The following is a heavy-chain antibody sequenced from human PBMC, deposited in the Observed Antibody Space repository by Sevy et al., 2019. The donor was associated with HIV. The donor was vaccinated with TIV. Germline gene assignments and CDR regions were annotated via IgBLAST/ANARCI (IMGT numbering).Heavy chain of an antibody. CDR3: ARGLSTVAGAXDI. V-gene: IGHV1-8*03. D-gene: IGHD6-19*01. CDR1: GYTFTSYD. J-gene: IGHJ3*02. Sequence: ASVKVSCKASGYTFTSYDINWVRQATGQGLEWMGWMNPNSGNTGYAQKFQGRVTITRNTSISTAYMEMSSLRSEDTAVYYCARGLSTVAGAXDIWGQXTMVTVSS. CDR2: MNPNSGNT.